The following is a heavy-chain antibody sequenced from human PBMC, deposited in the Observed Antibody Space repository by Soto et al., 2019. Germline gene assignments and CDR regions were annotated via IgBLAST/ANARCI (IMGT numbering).Heavy chain of an antibody. CDR3: ANPRDDNWHGS. D-gene: IGHD3-16*01. CDR2: VSGSGGST. V-gene: IGHV3-23*01. J-gene: IGHJ5*01. Sequence: EVQLLESGGGLVQPGGSLRLSCAASGFTFSSYAMSWVRQAPGKGLEWISAVSGSGGSTYYADSVKGRFTISRDNAEDTRNLQRHILRAEDTAVYYCANPRDDNWHGSWGQGTLGTGSS. CDR1: GFTFSSYA.